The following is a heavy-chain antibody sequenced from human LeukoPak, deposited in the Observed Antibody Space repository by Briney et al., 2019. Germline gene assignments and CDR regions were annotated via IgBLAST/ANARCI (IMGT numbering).Heavy chain of an antibody. J-gene: IGHJ4*02. D-gene: IGHD4-17*01. V-gene: IGHV3-21*01. CDR3: ARVTTVTHFDY. CDR2: ISSSSSYI. CDR1: GFTFSSYG. Sequence: PGRSLRLSCAASGFTFSSYGMHWVRQAPGKGLEWVSSISSSSSYIYYADSVKGRFTISRDNAKNSPYLRMNSLRAEDTAVYYCARVTTVTHFDYWGQGTLVTVSS.